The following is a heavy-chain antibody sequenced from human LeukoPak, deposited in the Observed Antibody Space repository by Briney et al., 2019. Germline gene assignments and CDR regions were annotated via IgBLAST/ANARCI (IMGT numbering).Heavy chain of an antibody. D-gene: IGHD4-11*01. J-gene: IGHJ4*02. CDR1: GGSISSSSYY. Sequence: SETLSLTCTVSGGSISSSSYYWGWIRQPPGKGLEWIGEINHSGSTNYNPSLKSRVTISVDTSKNQFSLKLSSVTAADTAVYYCARVVYSNLIDYWGQGTLVTVSS. V-gene: IGHV4-39*07. CDR3: ARVVYSNLIDY. CDR2: INHSGST.